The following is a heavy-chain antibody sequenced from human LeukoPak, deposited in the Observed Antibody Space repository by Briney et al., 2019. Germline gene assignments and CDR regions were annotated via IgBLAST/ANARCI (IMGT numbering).Heavy chain of an antibody. CDR1: GGTFSSYA. CDR2: INAGNGNT. D-gene: IGHD5-12*01. J-gene: IGHJ4*02. Sequence: GASVKVSCKASGGTFSSYAISWVRQAPGQGLEWMGWINAGNGNTKYSQKFQGRVTITRDTSASTAYMELSSLRSEDTAVYYCACAGGYGLPLDYWGQGTLVTVSS. V-gene: IGHV1-3*01. CDR3: ACAGGYGLPLDY.